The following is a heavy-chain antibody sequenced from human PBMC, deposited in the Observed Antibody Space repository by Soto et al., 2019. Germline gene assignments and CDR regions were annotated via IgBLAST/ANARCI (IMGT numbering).Heavy chain of an antibody. V-gene: IGHV1-69*13. CDR2: IIPIFGTA. D-gene: IGHD3-3*01. Sequence: ASVKVSCKASGGTFSSYAISWVRQAPGQGLEWRGGIIPIFGTANYAQKFQGRVTITADESTSTAYMELSSLRSEDTAVYYCASRAYYDFWSGYYSWDFGPYGMDVWGQGTTVTVSS. J-gene: IGHJ6*02. CDR3: ASRAYYDFWSGYYSWDFGPYGMDV. CDR1: GGTFSSYA.